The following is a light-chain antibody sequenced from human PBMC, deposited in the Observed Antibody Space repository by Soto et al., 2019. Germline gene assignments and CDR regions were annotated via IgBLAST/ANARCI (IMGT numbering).Light chain of an antibody. J-gene: IGKJ1*01. V-gene: IGKV3-20*01. CDR1: QSVSSSY. CDR2: GAS. CDR3: QQYGSSPGT. Sequence: EIVLTQSPGTLSLSPGERATLSCRASQSVSSSYLAWDQQKPGQAPRLLIYGASGRATGIPDRFSGSGSGSDFTLTISRLEPDEFAVYYCQQYGSSPGTFGQGTKVYLK.